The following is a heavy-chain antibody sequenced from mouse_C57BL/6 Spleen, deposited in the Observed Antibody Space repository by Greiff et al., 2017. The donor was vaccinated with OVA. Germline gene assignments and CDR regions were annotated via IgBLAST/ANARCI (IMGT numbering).Heavy chain of an antibody. CDR1: GFSLTSYG. V-gene: IGHV2-5*01. J-gene: IGHJ4*01. Sequence: VQLVESGPGLVQPSQSLSITCTVSGFSLTSYGVHWVRQSPGKGLEWLGVIWRGGSTDYNAAFMSRLSITKDNSKSQVFFKMNSLQADDTAIYYCAKNGDYDTDYAVDYWGQGTSVTVSS. CDR2: IWRGGST. D-gene: IGHD2-4*01. CDR3: AKNGDYDTDYAVDY.